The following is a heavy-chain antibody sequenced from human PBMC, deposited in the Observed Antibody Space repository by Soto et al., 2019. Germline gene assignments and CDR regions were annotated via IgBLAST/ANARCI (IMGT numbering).Heavy chain of an antibody. CDR2: IIPILGIA. D-gene: IGHD1-1*01. CDR1: GGTFSSYT. CDR3: ARDIPQLERPNDYYYYYMDV. V-gene: IGHV1-69*08. Sequence: QVQLVQSGAEVKKPGSSVKVSCKASGGTFSSYTISWVRQAPGQGLEWMGRIIPILGIANYAQKFQGRVTITADKSTSTAYMELSSLRSEDTAVYYCARDIPQLERPNDYYYYYMDVWGKGTTVTVSS. J-gene: IGHJ6*03.